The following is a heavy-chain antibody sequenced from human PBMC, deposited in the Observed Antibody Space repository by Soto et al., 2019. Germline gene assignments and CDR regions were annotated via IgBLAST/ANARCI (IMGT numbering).Heavy chain of an antibody. CDR1: GDSISGHC. J-gene: IGHJ6*02. D-gene: IGHD7-27*01. Sequence: SETLSLTCTVSGDSISGHCWSWIRQPPGKGLEWIGYIYYTGSTSYNPSLKSRVTISVDTSKNQFSLKLSSVTAADTAVYYCARGDPELGIGNYYYGMDVWGQGTTVT. CDR3: ARGDPELGIGNYYYGMDV. CDR2: IYYTGST. V-gene: IGHV4-59*11.